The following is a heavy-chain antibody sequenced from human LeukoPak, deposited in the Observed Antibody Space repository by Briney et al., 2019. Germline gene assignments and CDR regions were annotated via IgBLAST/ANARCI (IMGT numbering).Heavy chain of an antibody. CDR3: ARLGSGSYYKATSDY. CDR2: INHSGST. CDR1: GGSFSGYY. D-gene: IGHD3-10*01. V-gene: IGHV4-34*01. Sequence: AETLSLTCAVYGGSFSGYYWSWIRQPPGKGLEWIGEINHSGSTNYNPSLKSRVTISVDTSKNQFSLKLSSVTAADTAVYYCARLGSGSYYKATSDYWGQGTLVTVSS. J-gene: IGHJ4*02.